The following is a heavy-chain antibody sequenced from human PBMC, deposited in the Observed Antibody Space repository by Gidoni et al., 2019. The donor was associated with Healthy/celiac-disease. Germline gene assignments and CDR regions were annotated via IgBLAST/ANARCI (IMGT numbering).Heavy chain of an antibody. J-gene: IGHJ5*02. CDR3: ARWVRRSAAAGYWFDP. Sequence: QVQLQQWGAGLLKPSETLSLTCAVYGGSFSGYYWSWIRQPPGKGLEWIGEINHSGSTNYNPSLKSRVTISVDTSKNQFSLKLSSVTAADTAVYYCARWVRRSAAAGYWFDPWGQGTLVTVSS. D-gene: IGHD6-13*01. CDR2: INHSGST. CDR1: GGSFSGYY. V-gene: IGHV4-34*01.